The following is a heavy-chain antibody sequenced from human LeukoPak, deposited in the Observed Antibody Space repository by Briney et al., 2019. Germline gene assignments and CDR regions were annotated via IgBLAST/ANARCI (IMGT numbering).Heavy chain of an antibody. Sequence: GGTLRLSCAVSGFTFSSYWMSWVRQAPGKGLECVANIKQDGREKYYVDSVKGRFTISRDNAKNSLYLQMNSLRAEDTAVYYCARDSDLCYFDYWGQGTLVTVSS. J-gene: IGHJ4*02. CDR3: ARDSDLCYFDY. CDR1: GFTFSSYW. D-gene: IGHD2-21*01. CDR2: IKQDGREK. V-gene: IGHV3-7*01.